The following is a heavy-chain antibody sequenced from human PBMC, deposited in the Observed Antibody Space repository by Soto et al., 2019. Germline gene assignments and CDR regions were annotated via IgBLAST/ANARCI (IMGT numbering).Heavy chain of an antibody. V-gene: IGHV5-51*01. Sequence: GESLKISCQTSGLSFTSHWIGWVRQMPGKGLEWMGIIYPDDSDTRYSPSFQGQVTISADKSIGTAYLQWSSLKASDTAIYFCARQAYDTSGYRYFDFWGQGTLVTVSS. J-gene: IGHJ4*02. CDR2: IYPDDSDT. D-gene: IGHD3-22*01. CDR1: GLSFTSHW. CDR3: ARQAYDTSGYRYFDF.